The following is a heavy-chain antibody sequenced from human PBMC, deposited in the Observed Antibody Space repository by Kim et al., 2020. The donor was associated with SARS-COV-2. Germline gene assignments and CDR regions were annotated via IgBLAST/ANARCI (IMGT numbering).Heavy chain of an antibody. D-gene: IGHD6-13*01. Sequence: SETLSLTCTVSGGSISSYYWSWIRQPPGKGLEWIGYIYYSGSTNYNPSLKSRVTISVDTSKNQFSLKLSSVTAADTAVYYCARDGGRAAAGAWGFYYYYGMDVWGQGTTVTVSS. CDR1: GGSISSYY. CDR2: IYYSGST. V-gene: IGHV4-59*13. CDR3: ARDGGRAAAGAWGFYYYYGMDV. J-gene: IGHJ6*02.